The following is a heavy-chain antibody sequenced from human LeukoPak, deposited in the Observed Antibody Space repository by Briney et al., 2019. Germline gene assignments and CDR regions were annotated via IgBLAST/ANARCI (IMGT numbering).Heavy chain of an antibody. Sequence: PGGSLRLSCAASGFTFSDYYMSWVRQAPGKGLEWVGFIRSKAYGGTTEYAASVKGRFTISRDDSKSIAYLQMNSLKTEDTAVYYCTRDPLRLSDYWGQGTLVTVSS. V-gene: IGHV3-49*04. D-gene: IGHD2/OR15-2a*01. CDR3: TRDPLRLSDY. J-gene: IGHJ4*02. CDR2: IRSKAYGGTT. CDR1: GFTFSDYY.